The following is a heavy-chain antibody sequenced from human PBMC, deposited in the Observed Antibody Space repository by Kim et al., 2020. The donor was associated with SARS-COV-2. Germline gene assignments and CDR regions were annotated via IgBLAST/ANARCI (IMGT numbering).Heavy chain of an antibody. V-gene: IGHV4-34*01. CDR3: ARGPGIAVAGTSLGY. CDR2: INHSGST. CDR1: GGSFSGYY. Sequence: SETLSLTCAVYGGSFSGYYWSWIRQPPGKGLEWIGEINHSGSTNYNPSLKSRVTISVDTSKNQFSLKLSSVTAADTAVYYCARGPGIAVAGTSLGYWGQG. D-gene: IGHD6-19*01. J-gene: IGHJ4*02.